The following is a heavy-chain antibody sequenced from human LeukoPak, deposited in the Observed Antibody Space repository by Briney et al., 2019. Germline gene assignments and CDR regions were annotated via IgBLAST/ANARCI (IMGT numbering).Heavy chain of an antibody. J-gene: IGHJ4*02. D-gene: IGHD6-19*01. CDR2: ISSSGGTI. CDR3: ARGPASSSGFFGY. CDR1: GFTFSDYF. V-gene: IGHV3-11*01. Sequence: PGGSLRLSCAASGFTFSDYFLTWIRQAPGKGLEWVSYISSSGGTISYADSVKGRFTISRDNTKKSLYLQMNSLRAEDTAVYYCARGPASSSGFFGYWGQGTLVTVSS.